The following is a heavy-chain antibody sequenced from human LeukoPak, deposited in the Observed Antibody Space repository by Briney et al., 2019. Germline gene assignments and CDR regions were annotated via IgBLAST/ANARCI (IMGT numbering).Heavy chain of an antibody. CDR1: GYTFTGYY. Sequence: ASVKVSCKASGYTFTGYYMHWVRQAPGQGLERMGWINPNSGGTNYAQKFQGRVTMTRDTSISTAYMELSRLRSDDTAVYYCARALVVGAKYFDYWGQGTLVTVSS. J-gene: IGHJ4*02. D-gene: IGHD2-15*01. V-gene: IGHV1-2*02. CDR2: INPNSGGT. CDR3: ARALVVGAKYFDY.